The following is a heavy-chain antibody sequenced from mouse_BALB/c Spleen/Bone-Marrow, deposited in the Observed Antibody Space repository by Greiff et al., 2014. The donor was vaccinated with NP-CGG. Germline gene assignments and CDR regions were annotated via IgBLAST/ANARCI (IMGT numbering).Heavy chain of an antibody. CDR2: ISSGGST. D-gene: IGHD2-4*01. Sequence: DVQLVESGGGLVKPGGFLKLSCAASGFTFSSYAMSWVRQTPEKRLEWVASISSGGSTYYPDSVKGRFTISRDNARNILYLQMSSLRSEDTAMYYCARVVYYDYDVWFAYWGQGTLVTGSA. CDR3: ARVVYYDYDVWFAY. CDR1: GFTFSSYA. V-gene: IGHV5-6-5*01. J-gene: IGHJ3*01.